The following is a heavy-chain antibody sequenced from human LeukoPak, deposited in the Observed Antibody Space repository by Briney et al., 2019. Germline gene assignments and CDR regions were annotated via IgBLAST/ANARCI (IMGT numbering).Heavy chain of an antibody. Sequence: SETLSLTCTVSGGSISSHYWSWIRQPPGQGLEWIGYIYYSGSTNYNPSLKSGVTISVDTSKNQFSLKLSSVTAADTAVYYCARVVPEYSSSSGGLASYYYYYYMDVWGKGTTVTVSS. V-gene: IGHV4-59*11. CDR3: ARVVPEYSSSSGGLASYYYYYYMDV. D-gene: IGHD6-6*01. J-gene: IGHJ6*03. CDR1: GGSISSHY. CDR2: IYYSGST.